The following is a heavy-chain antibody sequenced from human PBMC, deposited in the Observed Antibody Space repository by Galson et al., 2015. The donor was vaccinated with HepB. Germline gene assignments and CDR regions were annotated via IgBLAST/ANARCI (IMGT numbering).Heavy chain of an antibody. CDR1: GFTFSSYG. J-gene: IGHJ4*02. Sequence: SLRLSCAASGFTFSSYGMHWVRQAPGKGLEWVAVISYDGSNKYYADSVKGRFTISRDNSKNTLYLQMNSLRAEDTAVYYCAKPDLPHVHYFDYWGQGTLVTVSS. D-gene: IGHD2-21*02. CDR2: ISYDGSNK. V-gene: IGHV3-30*18. CDR3: AKPDLPHVHYFDY.